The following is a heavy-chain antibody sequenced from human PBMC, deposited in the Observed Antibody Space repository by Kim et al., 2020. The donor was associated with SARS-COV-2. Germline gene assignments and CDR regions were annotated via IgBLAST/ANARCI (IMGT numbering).Heavy chain of an antibody. CDR2: ISYSGGT. CDR1: GGSIISGDYY. D-gene: IGHD6-6*01. Sequence: SETLSLTCAVSGGSIISGDYYWSWIRQHPGKGLEWIGYISYSGGTFHNPSLKSRVLISVDTSKSQFSLNLSSVTAADSAVYYCARVPVEPRRQYYFDHWGQGTLVTVSS. J-gene: IGHJ4*02. CDR3: ARVPVEPRRQYYFDH. V-gene: IGHV4-31*11.